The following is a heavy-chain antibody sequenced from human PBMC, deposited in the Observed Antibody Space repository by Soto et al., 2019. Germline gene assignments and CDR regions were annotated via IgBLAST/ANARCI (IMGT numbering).Heavy chain of an antibody. CDR2: IKNSEST. CDR3: ASLDYYGSGSHFDP. Sequence: SETLALTCAVYGGYFSCYYWSWIRQPPGKGLEWIGEIKNSESTNYNPSLKSRVTISVDTSKNQLPLKLSSVTAADTDVYYCASLDYYGSGSHFDPWGQGTLVTVSS. CDR1: GGYFSCYY. V-gene: IGHV4-34*01. J-gene: IGHJ5*02. D-gene: IGHD3-10*01.